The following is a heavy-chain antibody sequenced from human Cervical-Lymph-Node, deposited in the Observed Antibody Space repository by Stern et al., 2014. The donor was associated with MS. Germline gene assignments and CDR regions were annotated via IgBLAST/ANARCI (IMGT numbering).Heavy chain of an antibody. J-gene: IGHJ6*02. V-gene: IGHV3-21*01. Sequence: VQLVQSGGCLVKPGGSLRLSCAASGFTFSNHSMNWVRQAPGKGLEWVSSISSSSSYIYYADSVKGRFTISRDNAKNSVYLQMTYLRAEDTAVYYCARGRDSTKYGMDVWGQGTTVTVSS. CDR2: ISSSSSYI. D-gene: IGHD6-13*01. CDR3: ARGRDSTKYGMDV. CDR1: GFTFSNHS.